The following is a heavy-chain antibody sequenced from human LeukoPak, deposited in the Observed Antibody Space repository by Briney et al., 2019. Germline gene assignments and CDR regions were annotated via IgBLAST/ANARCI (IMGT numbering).Heavy chain of an antibody. Sequence: SETLSLTCTVSGGSISSGSYYWSWIRQPAGKGLEWIGRIYTSGSTNYNPSLKSRVTISVDTSKNQFSLKLSSVTAADTAVYYCARGRPYCSSTSCYNFDYWGQGTLVTVSS. V-gene: IGHV4-61*02. D-gene: IGHD2-2*02. CDR3: ARGRPYCSSTSCYNFDY. CDR1: GGSISSGSYY. CDR2: IYTSGST. J-gene: IGHJ4*02.